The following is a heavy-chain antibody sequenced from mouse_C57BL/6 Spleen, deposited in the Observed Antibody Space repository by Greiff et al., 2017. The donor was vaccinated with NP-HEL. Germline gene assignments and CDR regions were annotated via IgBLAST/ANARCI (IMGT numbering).Heavy chain of an antibody. Sequence: QVQLQQSGAELVRPGASVTLSCKASGYTFTDYEMHWVKQTPVHGLEWIGAIDPETGGTAYNQKFKGKAILTADKSSSTAYMELRSLTSEDSAVYYCTRWELGRGFAYWGQGTLVTVSA. V-gene: IGHV1-15*01. CDR2: IDPETGGT. CDR1: GYTFTDYE. CDR3: TRWELGRGFAY. J-gene: IGHJ3*01. D-gene: IGHD4-1*01.